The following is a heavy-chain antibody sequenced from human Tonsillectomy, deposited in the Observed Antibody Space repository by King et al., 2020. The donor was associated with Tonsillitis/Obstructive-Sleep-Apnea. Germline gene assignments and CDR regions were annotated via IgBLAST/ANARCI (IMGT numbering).Heavy chain of an antibody. J-gene: IGHJ4*02. CDR2: IYYSGST. CDR1: GGSISSSNYY. CDR3: GTAPRQLGDWGWECFYY. Sequence: QLQESGPGLVKPSETLSLTCTVSGGSISSSNYYWGWIRQPPGKGLEWIGSIYYSGSTYYNPSLNSRVTISVDTSKNQFSLKLSSVTAADTAVYYCGTAPRQLGDWGWECFYYWGQGTLVTVSS. V-gene: IGHV4-39*01. D-gene: IGHD7-27*01.